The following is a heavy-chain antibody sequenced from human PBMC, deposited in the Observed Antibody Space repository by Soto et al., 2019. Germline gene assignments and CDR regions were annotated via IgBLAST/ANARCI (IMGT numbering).Heavy chain of an antibody. J-gene: IGHJ3*02. D-gene: IGHD6-19*01. CDR1: GFTFSNAW. CDR3: AKQRGYSSGWYGAFDI. Sequence: GGSLRLSCAASGFTFSNAWMSWVRQAPGKGLEWVSLISGSGGSTYYADSVKGRFTISRDDSKNAVYLQMDSLRAEDTAVYYCAKQRGYSSGWYGAFDIWGQGTMVTVSS. V-gene: IGHV3-23*01. CDR2: ISGSGGST.